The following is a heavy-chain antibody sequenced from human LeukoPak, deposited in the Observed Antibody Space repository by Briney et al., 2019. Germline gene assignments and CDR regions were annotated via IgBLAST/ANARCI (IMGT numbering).Heavy chain of an antibody. CDR1: GFTVSSNY. CDR2: IYSGGST. Sequence: PGGSLRLSCAASGFTVSSNYMSWVRQAPGKGLEWVSVIYSGGSTYYADSVKGRFTISRDNSKNTLYLQMNSLRAEDTAVYYCARGFIGGFGELLFYYYYGMDVWGQGTTVTVSS. J-gene: IGHJ6*02. V-gene: IGHV3-53*01. CDR3: ARGFIGGFGELLFYYYYGMDV. D-gene: IGHD3-10*01.